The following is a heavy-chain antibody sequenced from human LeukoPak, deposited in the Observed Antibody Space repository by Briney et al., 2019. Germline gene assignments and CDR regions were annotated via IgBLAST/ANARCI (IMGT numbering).Heavy chain of an antibody. CDR1: GFTHSSYA. V-gene: IGHV3-23*01. D-gene: IGHD6-19*01. Sequence: PGGSLRLSCKASGFTHSSYAMNWVRQAPGKGLEWVAGMYDSGGTTSYTWYAGSMKGRVTISRDKFKNTLYLQMNSLGAEATAVYYCAKNRQQWLVRPANFDYWGQGILVAVSS. CDR2: MYDSGGTTSYT. CDR3: AKNRQQWLVRPANFDY. J-gene: IGHJ4*02.